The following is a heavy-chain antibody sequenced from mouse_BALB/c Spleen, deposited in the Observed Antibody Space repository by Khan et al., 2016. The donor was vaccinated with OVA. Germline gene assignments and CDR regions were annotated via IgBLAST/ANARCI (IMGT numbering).Heavy chain of an antibody. J-gene: IGHJ3*01. CDR1: GYTFTDYY. V-gene: IGHV1-77*01. D-gene: IGHD1-2*01. Sequence: QVRLQQSGAELARPGASVKLSCKASGYTFTDYYINWVKLRTGQGLEWIGEISPGSGDTYYNERFKGKAKLTADKSSSTAYMQLSSLTSEAYAVYFCARRNYFGYTFAYWGQGTLVTVSA. CDR2: ISPGSGDT. CDR3: ARRNYFGYTFAY.